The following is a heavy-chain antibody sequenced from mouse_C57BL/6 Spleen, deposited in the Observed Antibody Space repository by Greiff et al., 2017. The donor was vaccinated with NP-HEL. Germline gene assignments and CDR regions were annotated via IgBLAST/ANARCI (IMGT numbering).Heavy chain of an antibody. Sequence: EVKLMESGPELVKPGASVKMSCKASGYTFTDYNMHWVKQSHGKSLEWIGYINPNNGGTSYNQKFKGKATLTVNKSSSTAYMELRSLKSEDSAVYYCARGSPLLYYFDYWGQGTTLTVSS. CDR1: GYTFTDYN. J-gene: IGHJ2*01. V-gene: IGHV1-22*01. D-gene: IGHD2-10*01. CDR3: ARGSPLLYYFDY. CDR2: INPNNGGT.